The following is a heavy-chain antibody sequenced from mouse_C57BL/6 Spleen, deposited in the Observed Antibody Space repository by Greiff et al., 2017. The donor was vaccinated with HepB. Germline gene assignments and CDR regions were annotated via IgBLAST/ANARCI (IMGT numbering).Heavy chain of an antibody. D-gene: IGHD1-1*01. CDR3: AKSNYCGSSYGFDY. CDR2: IYPGSGNT. V-gene: IGHV1-76*01. J-gene: IGHJ2*01. CDR1: GYTFTDYY. Sequence: QVQLQQSGAELVRPGASVKLSCKASGYTFTDYYINWVKQRPGQGLEWIARIYPGSGNTYYNEKFKGKATLTAEKSSSTAYMQLSSLTSEDSAVYFCAKSNYCGSSYGFDYWGQGTTLTVSS.